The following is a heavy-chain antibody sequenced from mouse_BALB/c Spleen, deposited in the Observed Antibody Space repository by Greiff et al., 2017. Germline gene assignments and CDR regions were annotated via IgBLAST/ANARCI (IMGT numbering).Heavy chain of an antibody. V-gene: IGHV14-3*02. CDR3: ARGTTLAY. CDR1: GFNIKDTY. CDR2: IDPANGNT. D-gene: IGHD1-1*01. J-gene: IGHJ3*01. Sequence: VQLQQSGAELVKPGASVKLSCTASGFNIKDTYMHWVKQRPEQGLEWIGRIDPANGNTKYDPKFQGKATITADTSSNTAYMQLSSLTSEDTAVYYCARGTTLAYWGQGTLVTVSA.